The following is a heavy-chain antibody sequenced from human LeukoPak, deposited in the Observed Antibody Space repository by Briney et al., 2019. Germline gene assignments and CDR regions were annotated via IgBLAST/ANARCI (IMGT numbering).Heavy chain of an antibody. Sequence: ASVKVSCKASGYTFTSYDINWVRQAAGQGLEWMGWMNPNSGNTGYAQKFQGRIGMTRNTSISTAYMELSSLRSEDTAVYYCARGYYYDSSGYYFFSAHDAFDIWGQGTMVTVSS. CDR2: MNPNSGNT. V-gene: IGHV1-8*01. CDR3: ARGYYYDSSGYYFFSAHDAFDI. J-gene: IGHJ3*02. CDR1: GYTFTSYD. D-gene: IGHD3-22*01.